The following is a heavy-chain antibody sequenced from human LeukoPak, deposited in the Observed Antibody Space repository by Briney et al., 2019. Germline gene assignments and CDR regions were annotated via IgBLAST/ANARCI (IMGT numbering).Heavy chain of an antibody. CDR2: ITPSGGST. D-gene: IGHD4-23*01. Sequence: ASVKVSCKASGYTFARYYIHWVRQAPGQGLEWLGIITPSGGSTSYAQMFQGRVTMTRDTSTSTVYMELSSLRSEDTAVYYCARENGNSGFDYWGQGTLVTVSS. CDR3: ARENGNSGFDY. J-gene: IGHJ4*02. CDR1: GYTFARYY. V-gene: IGHV1-46*01.